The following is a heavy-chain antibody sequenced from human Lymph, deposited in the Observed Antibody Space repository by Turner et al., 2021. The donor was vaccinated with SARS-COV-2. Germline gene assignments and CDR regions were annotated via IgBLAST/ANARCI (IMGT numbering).Heavy chain of an antibody. V-gene: IGHV1-2*02. CDR3: ARDVERYNDFWSGYSGGYGLDV. J-gene: IGHJ6*02. D-gene: IGHD3-3*01. CDR1: GYTFNGYY. CDR2: INPNSGGT. Sequence: QVQLVQSGAEVKKPGASVQVSCKASGYTFNGYYMHWVRQAPGQGLEWMGWINPNSGGTNYAQKFQGRVTMNSDTSISTANMELSRLGSDDKAVYYCARDVERYNDFWSGYSGGYGLDVWGQGTTVTVSS.